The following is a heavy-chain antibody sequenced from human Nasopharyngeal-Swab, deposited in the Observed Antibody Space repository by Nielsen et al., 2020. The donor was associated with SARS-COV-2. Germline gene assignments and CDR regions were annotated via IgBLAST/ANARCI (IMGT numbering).Heavy chain of an antibody. CDR3: TRDPDDYGSGSFYN. Sequence: GESLKISCAASGFTFSTHWMHWVRQAPGEGLGWVSRINSDGSSTRYADSVKGRFTISRDNAKNTLYLQMNSLRAEDTAMYYCTRDPDDYGSGSFYNWGQGTMVTVSS. J-gene: IGHJ3*02. CDR2: INSDGSST. D-gene: IGHD3-10*01. V-gene: IGHV3-74*01. CDR1: GFTFSTHW.